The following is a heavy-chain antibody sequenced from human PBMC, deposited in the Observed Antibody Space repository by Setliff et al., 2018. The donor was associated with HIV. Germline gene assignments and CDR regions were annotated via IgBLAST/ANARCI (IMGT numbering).Heavy chain of an antibody. CDR1: GDTISTSNSY. CDR2: LYYGGST. V-gene: IGHV4-39*01. D-gene: IGHD3-16*02. CDR3: ARHQVIPTVIGAFDI. Sequence: SETLSLTCTVSGDTISTSNSYWGWVRQPPGKGLEWIVSLYYGGSTYYNPSLKSRVTISLDTSKNHFSLKLSSVTSADTAVYYCARHQVIPTVIGAFDIWGQGTVVTVSS. J-gene: IGHJ3*02.